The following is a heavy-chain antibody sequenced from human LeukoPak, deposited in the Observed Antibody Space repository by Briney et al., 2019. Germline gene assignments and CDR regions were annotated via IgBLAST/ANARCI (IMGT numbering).Heavy chain of an antibody. J-gene: IGHJ4*02. D-gene: IGHD5-24*01. CDR3: ARDRVGYNSDY. Sequence: ASVKVSCKASGYTFTSYAMHWVRQAPGQRLEWMGWINAGNGNTKYSQKFQGRVTITADKSTSTAYMELSSLRSEDTAVYYCARDRVGYNSDYWGQGTLVTVSS. CDR1: GYTFTSYA. V-gene: IGHV1-3*01. CDR2: INAGNGNT.